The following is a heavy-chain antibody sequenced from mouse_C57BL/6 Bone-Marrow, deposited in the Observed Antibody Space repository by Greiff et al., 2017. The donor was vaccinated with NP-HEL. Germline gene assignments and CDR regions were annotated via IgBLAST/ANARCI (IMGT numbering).Heavy chain of an antibody. J-gene: IGHJ4*01. D-gene: IGHD2-3*01. Sequence: VQLQQSGAELVRPGTSVKVSCKASGYAFTNYLIEWVKQRPGQGLEWIGVINPGSGGTNYNEKFKGKATLTADKSSSTAYMQLSSLTSEDSAVYFCARDGYYYAMDYWGQGTSVTVSS. CDR2: INPGSGGT. CDR1: GYAFTNYL. V-gene: IGHV1-54*01. CDR3: ARDGYYYAMDY.